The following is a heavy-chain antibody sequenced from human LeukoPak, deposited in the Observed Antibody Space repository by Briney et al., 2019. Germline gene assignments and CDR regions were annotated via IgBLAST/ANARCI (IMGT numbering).Heavy chain of an antibody. CDR3: ARARTMVRGSDYYYGMDV. V-gene: IGHV4-34*01. Sequence: SETLSLTCAVYGGSFSGYYWSWIRQPPGKGLEWIGEINHSGSTNYNPSLKSRVTISVDTSKNQFSLKLSSVTAADTAVYYCARARTMVRGSDYYYGMDVRGKGTTVTVSS. J-gene: IGHJ6*04. CDR1: GGSFSGYY. CDR2: INHSGST. D-gene: IGHD3-10*01.